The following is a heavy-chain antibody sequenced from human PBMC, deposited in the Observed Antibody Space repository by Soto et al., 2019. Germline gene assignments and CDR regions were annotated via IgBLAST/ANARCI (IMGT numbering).Heavy chain of an antibody. V-gene: IGHV1-2*04. D-gene: IGHD2-21*02. CDR2: INPNSGGT. CDR3: ARSRPVGHIVVVTARGAFDI. CDR1: GYTFTDYF. Sequence: QVQLVQSGAEVKKPGASVKVSCKASGYTFTDYFIHWVRQAPGQGLEWMGWINPNSGGTNYAQKFQGWVTMTMDTSISTAYMELSRLRSDDTAVYYCARSRPVGHIVVVTARGAFDIWGQGTMVTVSS. J-gene: IGHJ3*02.